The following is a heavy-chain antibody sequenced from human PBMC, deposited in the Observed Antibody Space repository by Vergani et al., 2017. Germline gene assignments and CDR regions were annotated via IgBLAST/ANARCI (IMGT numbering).Heavy chain of an antibody. CDR1: GGSFSGYY. CDR3: ARPGRFLRWFDP. D-gene: IGHD3-3*01. V-gene: IGHV4-34*01. Sequence: QVQLQQWGAELLKPSETLSLTCAVYGGSFSGYYWSWIRQPPGKGLEWIGEINHSGSTNYNPSLKSRVTISVDTSKNQFSLKLSSVTAADTAVYYCARPGRFLRWFDPWGQGTLVTVSS. CDR2: INHSGST. J-gene: IGHJ5*02.